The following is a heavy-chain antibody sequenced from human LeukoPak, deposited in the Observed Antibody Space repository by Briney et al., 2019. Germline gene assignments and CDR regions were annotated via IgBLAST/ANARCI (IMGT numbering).Heavy chain of an antibody. V-gene: IGHV4-39*01. J-gene: IGHJ4*02. Sequence: SETLSLTCTVSGVSISSGNSYWGWIRQPPGKGLEWIGSIYYSGNTYYNASLKSQVSISIDTSKNQFSLRLTSVTAADTAVYYCARQTGSGLFILPGGQGTLVTVSS. CDR2: IYYSGNT. CDR3: ARQTGSGLFILP. D-gene: IGHD3/OR15-3a*01. CDR1: GVSISSGNSY.